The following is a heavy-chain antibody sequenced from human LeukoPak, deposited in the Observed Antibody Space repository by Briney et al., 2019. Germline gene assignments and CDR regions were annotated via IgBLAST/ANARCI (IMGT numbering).Heavy chain of an antibody. Sequence: SETLSVTCTVSGGSISGDYWSWIRQPPGKGLEWIGYIYYSGSTNYNPSLKSRVTISVDTSKNQFSLKLSSVTAADTAVYYCVRDRDPSADWGHGILVTVSS. V-gene: IGHV4-59*01. CDR3: VRDRDPSAD. D-gene: IGHD4/OR15-4a*01. CDR1: GGSISGDY. J-gene: IGHJ4*01. CDR2: IYYSGST.